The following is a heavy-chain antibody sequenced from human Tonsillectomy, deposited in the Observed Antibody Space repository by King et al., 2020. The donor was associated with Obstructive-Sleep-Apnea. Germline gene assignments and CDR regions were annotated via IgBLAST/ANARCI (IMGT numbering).Heavy chain of an antibody. V-gene: IGHV3-21*01. CDR3: AREGERQLVWEYNWFDP. J-gene: IGHJ5*02. CDR1: GFIFRSYS. Sequence: VQLVESGGDLVKPGGSLRLSCAASGFIFRSYSMNWVRQAPGKGLEWVSSISSSSSDTYYADSVKGRFTTSRDNAKNSLYLQMNSLRAEDTAVYYCAREGERQLVWEYNWFDPWGQGTLVTVSS. CDR2: ISSSSSDT. D-gene: IGHD6-13*01.